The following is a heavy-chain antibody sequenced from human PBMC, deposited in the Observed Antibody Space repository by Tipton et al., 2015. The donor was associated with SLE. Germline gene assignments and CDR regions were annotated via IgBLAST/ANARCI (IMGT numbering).Heavy chain of an antibody. Sequence: SLRLSCAASGSTFSSYGMHWVRQAPGKGLEWVAVISYDGSNKYYADSVKGRFTISRDNSKNTLYRQMNSLRAEDTAVYYCAKDPPTRSYYFGYWGQGTLVTVSS. CDR1: GSTFSSYG. CDR2: ISYDGSNK. J-gene: IGHJ4*02. D-gene: IGHD4-11*01. CDR3: AKDPPTRSYYFGY. V-gene: IGHV3-30*18.